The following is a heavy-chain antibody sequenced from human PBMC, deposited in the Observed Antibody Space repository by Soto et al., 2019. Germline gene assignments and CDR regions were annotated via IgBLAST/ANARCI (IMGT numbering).Heavy chain of an antibody. V-gene: IGHV3-23*01. CDR2: ISGSGGST. CDR1: GFTFSSYA. CDR3: AKDPPRMIVVVITHDAFGI. D-gene: IGHD3-22*01. J-gene: IGHJ3*02. Sequence: GGSLRLSCAASGFTFSSYAMSWVRQAPGKGLEWVSAISGSGGSTYYADSVKGRFTISRDNSKNTLYLQMNSLRAEDTAVYYCAKDPPRMIVVVITHDAFGIWGQGTMVTVSS.